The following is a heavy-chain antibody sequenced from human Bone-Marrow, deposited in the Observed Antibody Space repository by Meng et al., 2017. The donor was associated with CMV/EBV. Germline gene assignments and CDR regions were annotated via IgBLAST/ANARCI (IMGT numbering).Heavy chain of an antibody. Sequence: KVSCKASGGTFSSYAISWVRQAPGQGLEWMGGIIPIFGTANYAQKFQGRVTITTDESTSTAYMELSSLRSEDTAVYYCASPGGSLYYYGMDVWGQGTTVTVS. CDR2: IIPIFGTA. CDR1: GGTFSSYA. D-gene: IGHD3-16*01. J-gene: IGHJ6*02. CDR3: ASPGGSLYYYGMDV. V-gene: IGHV1-69*05.